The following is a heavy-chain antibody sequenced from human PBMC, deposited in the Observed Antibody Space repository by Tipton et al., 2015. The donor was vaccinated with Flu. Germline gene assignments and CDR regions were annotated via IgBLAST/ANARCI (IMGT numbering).Heavy chain of an antibody. V-gene: IGHV5-51*01. CDR3: MRQNCAGDCYPDY. D-gene: IGHD2-21*02. CDR2: IYPDDPDT. CDR1: GSSFSSYW. J-gene: IGHJ4*02. Sequence: QLVQSGAEVKKPGESLRTSCRGSGSSFSSYWIAWVRQMPGKGLEWMGIIYPDDPDTKYSPSFQGHVTFSADKSVNTAYLRWSSLKASDTAVYFCMRQNCAGDCYPDYWGQGTLVTVSS.